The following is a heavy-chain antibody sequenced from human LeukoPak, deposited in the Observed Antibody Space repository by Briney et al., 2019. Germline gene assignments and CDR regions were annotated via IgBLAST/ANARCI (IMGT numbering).Heavy chain of an antibody. CDR1: GFTFSSYA. V-gene: IGHV3-23*01. CDR2: ISGSGGST. Sequence: GGSLRLSCAASGFTFSSYAMSWVRQAPGKGLEWVSAISGSGGSTYYADSVKGRFTISRDNSKNTLYLQMNSLSAEDTAVYYCAKDSMIVVVYYFDYWGQGTLVTVSS. D-gene: IGHD3-22*01. J-gene: IGHJ4*02. CDR3: AKDSMIVVVYYFDY.